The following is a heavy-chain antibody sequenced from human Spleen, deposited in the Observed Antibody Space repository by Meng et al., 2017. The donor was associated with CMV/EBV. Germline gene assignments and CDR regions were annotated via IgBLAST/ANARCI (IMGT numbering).Heavy chain of an antibody. CDR2: IYYSGST. Sequence: SETLSLTCAVNGGSFSGYYWTWIRQPPGKGLEWIGYIYYSGSTNYNPSLKSRVTISVDTSKNQFSLKLSSVTAADTAVYYCARIEVLRFLEWSLGGGEWFDPWGQGTLVTVSS. J-gene: IGHJ5*02. D-gene: IGHD3-3*01. CDR3: ARIEVLRFLEWSLGGGEWFDP. CDR1: GGSFSGYY. V-gene: IGHV4-59*01.